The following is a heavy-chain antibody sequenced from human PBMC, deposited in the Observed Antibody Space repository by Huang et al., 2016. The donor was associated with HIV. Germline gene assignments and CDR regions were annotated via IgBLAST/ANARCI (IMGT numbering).Heavy chain of an antibody. J-gene: IGHJ5*01. Sequence: QVQLEQWGAGLLKPSETLSLTCGVYGGSFRGYFWNWIRQSPGKGLEWIGQINHAGVTDYNPSPNSRATISVDTSKNQFSLKLTSVTAADTAIYYCAREIMISFGGSFDSWGHGNLVTVSS. D-gene: IGHD3-16*01. CDR3: AREIMISFGGSFDS. CDR2: INHAGVT. CDR1: GGSFRGYF. V-gene: IGHV4-34*02.